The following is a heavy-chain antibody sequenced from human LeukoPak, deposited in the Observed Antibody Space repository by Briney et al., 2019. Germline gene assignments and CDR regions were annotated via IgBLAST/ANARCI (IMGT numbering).Heavy chain of an antibody. CDR3: ARTGYCSSTSCYASAFEL. J-gene: IGHJ3*01. D-gene: IGHD2-2*01. V-gene: IGHV3-48*03. CDR1: GFTFSSYE. Sequence: LPGGSLRLSCAASGFTFSSYEMNWVRQAPGKGLEWVSYISSSGSTIYYADSVKGRFTISRDNAKNSLYLQMNSLRAEDTAVYYCARTGYCSSTSCYASAFELWAQGTMVTVSS. CDR2: ISSSGSTI.